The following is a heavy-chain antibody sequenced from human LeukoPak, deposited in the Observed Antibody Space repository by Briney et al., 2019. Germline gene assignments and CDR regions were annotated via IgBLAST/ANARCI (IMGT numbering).Heavy chain of an antibody. D-gene: IGHD6-6*01. CDR2: ISAYNGNT. V-gene: IGHV1-18*01. CDR1: GDTFKNYH. Sequence: ASVKVSCKVFGDTFKNYHISWVRQAPGEGLEWMGWISAYNGNTNYAQKLQGRVTMTTDTFTSTAYMELRSLRSDDTAVYYCARDRGSSSSNYYYYYMDVWGKGTTVTVSS. J-gene: IGHJ6*03. CDR3: ARDRGSSSSNYYYYYMDV.